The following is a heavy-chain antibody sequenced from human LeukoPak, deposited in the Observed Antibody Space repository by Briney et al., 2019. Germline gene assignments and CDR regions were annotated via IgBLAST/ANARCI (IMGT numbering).Heavy chain of an antibody. CDR3: ARHKSDYGDYHAH. CDR2: IYYNWST. J-gene: IGHJ4*02. CDR1: DGSISGDY. D-gene: IGHD4-17*01. Sequence: PSETLSLTCTVSDGSISGDYWSWSWQPPRKGLGWGWYIYYNWSTSYNPSPKSQVNISEDRSMNQFSLKLSSVTAAATAVYYCARHKSDYGDYHAHWGQGTLVTVSS. V-gene: IGHV4-59*08.